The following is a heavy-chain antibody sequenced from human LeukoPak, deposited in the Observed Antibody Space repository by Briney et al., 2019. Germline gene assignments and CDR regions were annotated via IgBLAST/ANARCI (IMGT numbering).Heavy chain of an antibody. Sequence: PSETLSLTCAVYGGSFSGYYWSWIRQPPGKGLEWIGEINHSGSTNYNPSLKSRVTISVDTSKNQFSPKLSSVTAADTAVYYCARDAGSFDYWGQGTLVTVSS. CDR2: INHSGST. V-gene: IGHV4-34*01. CDR3: ARDAGSFDY. D-gene: IGHD2-2*01. J-gene: IGHJ4*02. CDR1: GGSFSGYY.